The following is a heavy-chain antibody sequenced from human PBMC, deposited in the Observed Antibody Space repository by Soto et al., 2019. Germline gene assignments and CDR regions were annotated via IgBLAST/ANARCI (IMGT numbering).Heavy chain of an antibody. D-gene: IGHD2-2*01. J-gene: IGHJ5*01. CDR2: IIPIFGTA. CDR3: AKDPIPAVNRGSRFDS. Sequence: SVKVSFKASVGTFSGYAISWVRQAPGQGLEWMGGIIPIFGTANYAQKFQGRVTITADESTSTAYMELSSLRTEDTAVYFCAKDPIPAVNRGSRFDSWGRGTLVTVSS. V-gene: IGHV1-69*13. CDR1: VGTFSGYA.